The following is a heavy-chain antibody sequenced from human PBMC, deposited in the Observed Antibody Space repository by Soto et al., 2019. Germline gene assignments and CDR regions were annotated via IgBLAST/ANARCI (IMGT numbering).Heavy chain of an antibody. V-gene: IGHV3-15*01. D-gene: IGHD3-22*01. Sequence: GGSLRLSCAASGFTFSNAWMSWVRQAPGKGLEWVGRIKSKTDGGTTDYAAPVKGRFTISRDDSKNTLYLQMNSLKTEDTAVYYCTLAPYYYDSSGYQTYFDYWGQGTLVTVSS. J-gene: IGHJ4*02. CDR3: TLAPYYYDSSGYQTYFDY. CDR1: GFTFSNAW. CDR2: IKSKTDGGTT.